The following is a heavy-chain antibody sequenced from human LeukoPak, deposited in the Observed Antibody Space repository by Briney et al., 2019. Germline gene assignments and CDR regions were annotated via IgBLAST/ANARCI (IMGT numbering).Heavy chain of an antibody. Sequence: GGSLRLSCAASGFTFSSYWMHWVRQAPGKGLVWVSRINSDGSSTNYADSVKGRFTISRDNAKNTLYLQMNSLRAEDTAVYYCARGYSSNWYYFDYWGQGTLVIVSS. D-gene: IGHD6-13*01. V-gene: IGHV3-74*01. CDR3: ARGYSSNWYYFDY. CDR1: GFTFSSYW. J-gene: IGHJ4*02. CDR2: INSDGSST.